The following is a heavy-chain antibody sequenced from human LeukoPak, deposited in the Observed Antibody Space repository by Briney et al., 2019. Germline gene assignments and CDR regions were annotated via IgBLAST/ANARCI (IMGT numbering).Heavy chain of an antibody. CDR3: SKQKTSYDILTGFDY. V-gene: IGHV4-30-4*01. J-gene: IGHJ4*02. CDR2: IYYSGST. CDR1: GGSISSGDYY. Sequence: SETLSLTCTVSGGSISSGDYYWSWIRQPPVKCLELIGYIYYSGSTYYNPSLKSRVTISVDTSKNQFSLKLSSVTAADTAVSYFSKQKTSYDILTGFDYWGQGTLVTVSS. D-gene: IGHD3-9*01.